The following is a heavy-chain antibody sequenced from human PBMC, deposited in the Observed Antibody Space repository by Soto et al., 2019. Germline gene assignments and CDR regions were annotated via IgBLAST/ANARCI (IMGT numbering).Heavy chain of an antibody. V-gene: IGHV4-31*03. CDR3: ARETAWNKAMDY. D-gene: IGHD1-1*01. J-gene: IGHJ4*02. CDR2: IYYSGST. CDR1: GGYISSGGYY. Sequence: QVQLQESGPGLVKPSQTLSLTCTVSGGYISSGGYYWSWIRQHPGKALAWIGYIYYSGSTYYNPSLKSRVTISVDTSKNRFALKLSSVTAADTAVYYCARETAWNKAMDYWGQGTLVTVSS.